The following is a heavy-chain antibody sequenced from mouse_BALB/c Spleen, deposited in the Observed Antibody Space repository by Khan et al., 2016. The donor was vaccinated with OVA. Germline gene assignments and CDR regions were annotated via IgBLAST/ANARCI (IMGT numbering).Heavy chain of an antibody. V-gene: IGHV2-6-1*01. CDR3: ARQPYYHYNVMDY. Sequence: QVRLQQSGPGLVAPSQSLSITCTLSGFSLANYGVHWVRQPPGKGLEWLVLMWGDGSTSYNSVLKSRLTVSTDNSRSQVFLKMNSLQTDDTAMYFCARQPYYHYNVMDYWGQGTSVTVSS. J-gene: IGHJ4*01. D-gene: IGHD2-10*01. CDR2: MWGDGST. CDR1: GFSLANYG.